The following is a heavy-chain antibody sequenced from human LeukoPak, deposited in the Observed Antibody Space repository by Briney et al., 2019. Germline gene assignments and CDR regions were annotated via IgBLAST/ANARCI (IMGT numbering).Heavy chain of an antibody. CDR2: INPSGGAT. CDR3: ARATNFYYYYGMDV. CDR1: GYTFTSYY. J-gene: IGHJ6*02. V-gene: IGHV1-46*01. D-gene: IGHD1-26*01. Sequence: ATVKVSCKTSGYTFTSYYIHWVRQAPGQGLEWMGIINPSGGATNYAQKFQGRVTMTRDTSTSTVYMELSSQRSEDTAVYYCARATNFYYYYGMDVWGQGTTVTVSS.